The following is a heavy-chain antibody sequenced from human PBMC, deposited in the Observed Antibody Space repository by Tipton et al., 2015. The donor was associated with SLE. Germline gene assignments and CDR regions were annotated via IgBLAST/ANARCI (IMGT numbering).Heavy chain of an antibody. CDR1: GGSISSSSSY. Sequence: TLSLTCTVSGGSISSSSSYWGWIRPPPGKGLEWIGSIYYSGSTYYNPSLKSRVTISVDTSKNQFSLKLSSVTAADTAVYYCARRLSLRAPYYFDYWGQGTLVTVSS. CDR3: ARRLSLRAPYYFDY. J-gene: IGHJ4*02. D-gene: IGHD2/OR15-2a*01. CDR2: IYYSGST. V-gene: IGHV4-39*01.